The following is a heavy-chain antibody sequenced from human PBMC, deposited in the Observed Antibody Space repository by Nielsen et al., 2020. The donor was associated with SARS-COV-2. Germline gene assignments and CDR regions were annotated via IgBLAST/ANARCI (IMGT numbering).Heavy chain of an antibody. CDR1: GFIFSDYA. J-gene: IGHJ6*02. CDR2: IKASGGTT. Sequence: GESLTISCAASGFIFSDYAMAWVRQAPGKGLEWVSVIKASGGTTYYADSVKGRCTISRDNSKNTLYLQMNSLRVEDTAVYYCVKWVHLDLGYYYRGMDVWGQWTTVTVSS. V-gene: IGHV3-23*01. D-gene: IGHD3-10*01. CDR3: VKWVHLDLGYYYRGMDV.